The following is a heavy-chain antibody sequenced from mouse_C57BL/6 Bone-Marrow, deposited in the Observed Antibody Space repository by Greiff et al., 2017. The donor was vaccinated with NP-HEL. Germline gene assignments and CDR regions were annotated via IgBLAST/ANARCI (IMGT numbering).Heavy chain of an antibody. J-gene: IGHJ1*03. Sequence: VQLQQSGPELVKPGASVKISCKASGYAFSSSWMNWVKQRPGKGLEWIGRIYPGDGDTNYNGKFKGKATLTADKSSSTAYMQLSSLTSEDSAVYFCARGSITTVVDWYFDVWGTGTTVTVSS. CDR1: GYAFSSSW. D-gene: IGHD1-1*01. CDR2: IYPGDGDT. V-gene: IGHV1-82*01. CDR3: ARGSITTVVDWYFDV.